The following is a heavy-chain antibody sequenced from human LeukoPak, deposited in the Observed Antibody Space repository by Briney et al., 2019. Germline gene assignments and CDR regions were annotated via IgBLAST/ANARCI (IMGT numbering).Heavy chain of an antibody. V-gene: IGHV1-18*04. D-gene: IGHD3-16*01. Sequence: GASVKVSCKASGYTFTSYGISWVRQAPGQGLEWVGWISAYNGNTNYAQKLQGRVTMTTDTSTSTAYMELRSLRSDDTAVYYCARDGGFDPDYYFDYWGQGTLVTVSS. CDR3: ARDGGFDPDYYFDY. J-gene: IGHJ4*02. CDR2: ISAYNGNT. CDR1: GYTFTSYG.